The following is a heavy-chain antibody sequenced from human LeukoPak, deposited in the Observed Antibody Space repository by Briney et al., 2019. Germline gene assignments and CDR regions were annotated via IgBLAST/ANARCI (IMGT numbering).Heavy chain of an antibody. CDR1: GGSFSGYY. Sequence: PSETLSLTCAVYGGSFSGYYWSWIRQPPGKGLEWIGEINHSGSTNYNPSLKSRVTISVDTSKNQFSLKLSSVTAADTAMYYCARDNYYGSGRNVWGQGTTVTVS. D-gene: IGHD3-10*01. V-gene: IGHV4-34*01. CDR3: ARDNYYGSGRNV. J-gene: IGHJ6*02. CDR2: INHSGST.